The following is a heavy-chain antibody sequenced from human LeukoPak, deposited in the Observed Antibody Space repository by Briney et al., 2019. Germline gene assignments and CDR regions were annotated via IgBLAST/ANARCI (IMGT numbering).Heavy chain of an antibody. J-gene: IGHJ6*02. D-gene: IGHD4-17*01. V-gene: IGHV3-48*03. Sequence: GGSLRLSCAASGFTFSSYEMNWVRQPPGKGLEWVSYISSSGSTIYYADSVKGRFTISRDNAKNSLYLQMNSLRAEDTAVYYCARDYGAGMDVWGQGTTVTVSS. CDR1: GFTFSSYE. CDR3: ARDYGAGMDV. CDR2: ISSSGSTI.